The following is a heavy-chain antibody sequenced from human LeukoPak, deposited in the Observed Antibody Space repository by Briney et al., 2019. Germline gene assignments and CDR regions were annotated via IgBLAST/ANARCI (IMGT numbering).Heavy chain of an antibody. CDR1: GFTVSSNY. J-gene: IGHJ4*02. D-gene: IGHD6-13*01. Sequence: PGGSLRLSCAASGFTVSSNYMSWVRQAPGKGLEWVSVIYSGGSTYYADSVKGRFTISRDNSKNTLYLQMNSLRAEDTAVYYCARELGYSSSWYHYWGQGTLVTVSS. V-gene: IGHV3-53*01. CDR3: ARELGYSSSWYHY. CDR2: IYSGGST.